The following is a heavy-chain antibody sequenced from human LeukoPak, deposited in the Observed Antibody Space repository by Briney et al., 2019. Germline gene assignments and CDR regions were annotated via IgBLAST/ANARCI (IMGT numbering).Heavy chain of an antibody. CDR1: GDSINNYY. V-gene: IGHV4-59*01. Sequence: PSETLSLTCTVSGDSINNYYWSWIRQPPGKGLEWIGYIYYSGSTNYNPSLKNRVTISVDTSKNQFSLKLNSVTAADTAVYYCARYRNEALFAFDIWGQGTMVTVS. J-gene: IGHJ3*02. CDR2: IYYSGST. D-gene: IGHD1-14*01. CDR3: ARYRNEALFAFDI.